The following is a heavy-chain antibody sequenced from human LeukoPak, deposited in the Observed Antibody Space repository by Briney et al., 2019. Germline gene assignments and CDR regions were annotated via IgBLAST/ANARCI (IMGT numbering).Heavy chain of an antibody. V-gene: IGHV3-48*01. D-gene: IGHD2-8*01. CDR2: ISTSSSTI. CDR3: ARDNNGVDY. J-gene: IGHJ4*02. CDR1: GFTLSTYS. Sequence: QTGGSLRLSCAASGFTLSTYSINWVRQAPGMGLEWVSYISTSSSTIYYADSVKGRFTISRDNGQNSLYLQMNSLRAEDTAVYYCARDNNGVDYWGQGTLVTVSS.